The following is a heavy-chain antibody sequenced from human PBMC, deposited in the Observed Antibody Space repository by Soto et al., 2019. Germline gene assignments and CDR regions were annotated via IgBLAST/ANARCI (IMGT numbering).Heavy chain of an antibody. CDR2: IYPGDSDT. Sequence: PGESLKISCKGSGYSFTSYWIGWVRQMPGKGLEWMGIIYPGDSDTRYSPSFQGQVTISADKSISTAYLQWSSLKASDTAMYYCARLLTPYYYGSGSGFDPWGQGTLVTVSS. CDR3: ARLLTPYYYGSGSGFDP. V-gene: IGHV5-51*01. CDR1: GYSFTSYW. J-gene: IGHJ5*02. D-gene: IGHD3-10*01.